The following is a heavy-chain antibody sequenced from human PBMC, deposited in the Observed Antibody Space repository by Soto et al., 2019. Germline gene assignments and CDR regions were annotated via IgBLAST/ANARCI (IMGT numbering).Heavy chain of an antibody. CDR1: GGSISSGDYY. CDR2: IYYSGST. Sequence: SETLSLTCTVSGGSISSGDYYWSWIRQPPGKGLEWIGYIYYSGSTYYNPSLKSRVTISVDTSKNQFSLKLSSVTAADTAVYYCARVIGYGDYYLDYWGQGTLVTVSS. V-gene: IGHV4-30-4*01. J-gene: IGHJ4*02. CDR3: ARVIGYGDYYLDY. D-gene: IGHD4-17*01.